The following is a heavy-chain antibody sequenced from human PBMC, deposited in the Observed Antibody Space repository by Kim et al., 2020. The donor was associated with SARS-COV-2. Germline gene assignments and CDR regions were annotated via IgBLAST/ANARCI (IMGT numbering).Heavy chain of an antibody. Sequence: YADSVKGRFTISRDNAKNSLYLQMNSLRAEDTALYYCARDLGDSSEAYDYWGQGTLVTVSS. D-gene: IGHD3-22*01. J-gene: IGHJ4*02. CDR3: ARDLGDSSEAYDY. V-gene: IGHV3-20*03.